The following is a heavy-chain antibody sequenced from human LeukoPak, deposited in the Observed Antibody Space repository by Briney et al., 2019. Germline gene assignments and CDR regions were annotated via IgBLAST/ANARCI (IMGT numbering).Heavy chain of an antibody. J-gene: IGHJ4*02. D-gene: IGHD3-10*01. Sequence: PGGSLRLSCAASGFTFSSYRMNWVRQVPGKGLEWVSYISSSSSTIYYADSVKGRFTISRDNAKNTLYLQMNSLRAEDTAVYYCARGKNYCLDYWGQGTPVTVSS. CDR2: ISSSSSTI. CDR3: ARGKNYCLDY. V-gene: IGHV3-48*04. CDR1: GFTFSSYR.